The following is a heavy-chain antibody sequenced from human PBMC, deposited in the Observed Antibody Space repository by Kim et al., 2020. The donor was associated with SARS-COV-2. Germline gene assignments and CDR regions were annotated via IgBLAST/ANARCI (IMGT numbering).Heavy chain of an antibody. CDR3: ARDWRYGWDWYFDL. V-gene: IGHV3-20*01. J-gene: IGHJ2*01. D-gene: IGHD3-16*01. CDR1: GFTFDDYG. Sequence: GGSLRLSCAASGFTFDDYGMSWVRQAPGKGLEWVSCINWNGGSTGYADSVKGRFTISRDNAKNSLYLQMNSLRAEDTALYHCARDWRYGWDWYFDLWGRGTLVTVSS. CDR2: INWNGGST.